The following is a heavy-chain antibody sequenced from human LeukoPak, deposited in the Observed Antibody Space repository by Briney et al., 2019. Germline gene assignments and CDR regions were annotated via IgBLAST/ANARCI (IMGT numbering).Heavy chain of an antibody. D-gene: IGHD6-13*01. CDR3: ARFLGDAAAPGY. CDR1: GYTFTSYA. CDR2: INAGNGNT. J-gene: IGHJ4*02. Sequence: ASVKVSCKASGYTFTSYAMHWVRQAPGQRLEWMGWINAGNGNTKYSQKFQGRVTITRDTSASTAYMELSSLRSEDTAVYYCARFLGDAAAPGYWGQGTLVTVSS. V-gene: IGHV1-3*01.